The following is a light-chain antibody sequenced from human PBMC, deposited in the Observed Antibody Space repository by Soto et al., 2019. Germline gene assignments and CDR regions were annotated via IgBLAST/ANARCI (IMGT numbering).Light chain of an antibody. V-gene: IGKV3-11*01. J-gene: IGKJ4*01. CDR3: QQRSNWPPGLT. CDR1: QSVSSY. CDR2: DAS. Sequence: EIVLTQSPATLFLSPGERATLSCRASQSVSSYLAWYQQKPGQAPRLLIYDASNRATGIPARFSGSGSGTDFTLTISSLEPEDFAVYYCQQRSNWPPGLTFGGGTKVDIK.